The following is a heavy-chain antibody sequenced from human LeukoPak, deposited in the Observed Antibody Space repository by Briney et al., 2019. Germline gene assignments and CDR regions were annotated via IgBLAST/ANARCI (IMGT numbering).Heavy chain of an antibody. V-gene: IGHV1-69*13. Sequence: SVKVSCKASGGTFSSYAISWVRQAPGQGLEWMGGIIPIFGTANYAQKFQGRVTITADESTSTAYMELSSLRSEDTAVYYCATSRVVWGNFDYWGQGTLVTVSS. CDR1: GGTFSSYA. J-gene: IGHJ4*02. D-gene: IGHD7-27*01. CDR3: ATSRVVWGNFDY. CDR2: IIPIFGTA.